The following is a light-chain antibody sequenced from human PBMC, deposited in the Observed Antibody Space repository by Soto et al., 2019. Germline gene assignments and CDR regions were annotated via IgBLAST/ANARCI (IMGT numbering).Light chain of an antibody. J-gene: IGLJ1*01. CDR3: SSYAGTNTDHV. V-gene: IGLV2-8*01. Sequence: QSVLTQPPAASGSPGRSVTMSSTGTSSDVGSYNYVSWYQQHPGKVPKLMIYEVSKRPSGVPDRFSGSKSGNTASLTVSGLQAEDEADYYCSSYAGTNTDHVFGTGTKVTVL. CDR1: SSDVGSYNY. CDR2: EVS.